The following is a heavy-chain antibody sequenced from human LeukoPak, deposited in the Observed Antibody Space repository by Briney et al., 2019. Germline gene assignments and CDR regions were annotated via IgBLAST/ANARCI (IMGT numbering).Heavy chain of an antibody. CDR1: GFTVSSNY. D-gene: IGHD6-19*01. V-gene: IGHV3-53*01. J-gene: IGHJ4*02. Sequence: GGSLRLSCAASGFTVSSNYMSWVRQAPGEGVEWGSVIYSGGSTYYADSVKGRFTISRDNSKNTLYLQMNSLRAEDTAVYYCARGAVADPYYCDYWGQGTLVTVSS. CDR2: IYSGGST. CDR3: ARGAVADPYYCDY.